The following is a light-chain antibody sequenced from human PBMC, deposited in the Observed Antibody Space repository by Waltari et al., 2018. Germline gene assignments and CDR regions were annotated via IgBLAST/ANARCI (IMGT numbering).Light chain of an antibody. CDR3: QVWDSDAGQPL. CDR1: NIEKKS. J-gene: IGLJ2*01. CDR2: YDD. V-gene: IGLV3-21*01. Sequence: TQSPSVSVTAGQTASVSCGGYNIEKKSVHWYQQTPGQAPMLVIPYDDDRPPGIPQRFSGSNSGNAAILTISRVEAGDEADYYCQVWDSDAGQPLFGGGTKLTV.